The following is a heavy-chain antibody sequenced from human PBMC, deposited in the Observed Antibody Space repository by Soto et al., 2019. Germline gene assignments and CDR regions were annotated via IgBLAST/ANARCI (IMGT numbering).Heavy chain of an antibody. CDR2: INGGTDNI. D-gene: IGHD6-13*01. V-gene: IGHV1-3*01. J-gene: IGHJ4*02. CDR1: GYPFTTYT. Sequence: QVQLVQSGAEVKKPGASVTVSCKASGYPFTTYTLHWVRQAPGHSPEWMGWINGGTDNIRISQKLQRRVTMTRDTSATTVYMELRNLTSDDTAVYYCARSRLSAAGRLSTFEYWGQVSLVTVSS. CDR3: ARSRLSAAGRLSTFEY.